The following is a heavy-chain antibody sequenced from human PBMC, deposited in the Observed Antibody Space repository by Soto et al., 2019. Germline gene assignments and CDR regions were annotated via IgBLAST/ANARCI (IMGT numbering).Heavy chain of an antibody. J-gene: IGHJ4*02. CDR2: ISNDGSKK. V-gene: IGHV3-30*03. D-gene: IGHD3-16*01. CDR1: GFAFTNYG. Sequence: QVQVVESGGNIVQPGTSLRLSCAASGFAFTNYGIHWVRQAPGKGLEWVAHISNDGSKKFYADSVKGRFTISRDNSANTGYLQMTSLRPDDTAVFYCARDVAMPTGFGLGYCAEGTLVTVSS. CDR3: ARDVAMPTGFGLGY.